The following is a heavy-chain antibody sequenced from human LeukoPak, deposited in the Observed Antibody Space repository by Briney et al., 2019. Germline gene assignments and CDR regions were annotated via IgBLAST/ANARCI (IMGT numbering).Heavy chain of an antibody. CDR1: GFTFSSHG. D-gene: IGHD6-13*01. CDR2: ISYDGSTK. Sequence: GGSLRLSCAASGFTFSSHGMQWIRQAPGKGLEWVAVISYDGSTKYYADSVKGRFTISRDNSKSTLYLQMKSLRAEDTAVYYCAKESGSRSYGAYFPHWGQGTLVTVSS. CDR3: AKESGSRSYGAYFPH. J-gene: IGHJ1*01. V-gene: IGHV3-30*18.